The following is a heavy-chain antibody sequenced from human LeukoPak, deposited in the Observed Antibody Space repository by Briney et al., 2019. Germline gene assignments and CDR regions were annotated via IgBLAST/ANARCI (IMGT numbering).Heavy chain of an antibody. CDR3: ARDSWYGNHFDY. D-gene: IGHD1-14*01. V-gene: IGHV3-33*08. J-gene: IGHJ4*02. CDR2: IWYDGSNK. CDR1: GFTFSSYA. Sequence: GGSLRLSCAASGFTFSSYAMHWVRQAPGKGLEWVAVIWYDGSNKYYADSVKGRFTISRDNAKNSLYLQMNSLRAEDTAVYYCARDSWYGNHFDYWGQGTLVTVSS.